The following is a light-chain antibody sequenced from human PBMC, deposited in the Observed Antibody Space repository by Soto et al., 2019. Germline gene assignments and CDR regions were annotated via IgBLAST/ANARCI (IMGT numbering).Light chain of an antibody. V-gene: IGLV2-8*01. CDR1: SSDVGGYNY. J-gene: IGLJ2*01. Sequence: QSALTQPPSASGSPGQSVTISCTGTSSDVGGYNYVSWYQQHPGKAPKLMIYEVSKRLSGVPDRFSGSKSGNTASLTVSGLQAEDEGGYYCTSYAGSNNLVFGGGTKLTVL. CDR2: EVS. CDR3: TSYAGSNNLV.